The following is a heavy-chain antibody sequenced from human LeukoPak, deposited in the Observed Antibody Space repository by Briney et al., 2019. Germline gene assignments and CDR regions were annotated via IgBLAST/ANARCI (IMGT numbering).Heavy chain of an antibody. D-gene: IGHD4-17*01. CDR3: ARENYGDYVEAFDI. Sequence: PRGSLRLSCAASGFTFSSYSMNWVRQAPGEGLEWVSCIGSSSSSKYYAESVKGRFTISRDNAKNSLYLQMNSLRAEDTAVYYYARENYGDYVEAFDIWGQGAMVTVSS. J-gene: IGHJ3*02. CDR2: IGSSSSSK. V-gene: IGHV3-21*01. CDR1: GFTFSSYS.